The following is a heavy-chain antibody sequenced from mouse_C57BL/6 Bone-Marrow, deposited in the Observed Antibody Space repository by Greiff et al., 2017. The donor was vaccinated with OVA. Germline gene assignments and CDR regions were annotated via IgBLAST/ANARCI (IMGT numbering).Heavy chain of an antibody. V-gene: IGHV1-15*01. CDR3: TSKKFYVYDRVFAY. CDR2: IDAEAGGT. J-gene: IGHJ3*01. Sequence: VQLQQSGAELVRPGASVTLSCKASGFTFTDYEMHWVKQTPVNGLEWIGAIDAEAGGTAYNQKVKGRAIMTADKSTSTLYMELRSLSSEDSAVYYCTSKKFYVYDRVFAYWGQGTLVTVSA. D-gene: IGHD2-2*01. CDR1: GFTFTDYE.